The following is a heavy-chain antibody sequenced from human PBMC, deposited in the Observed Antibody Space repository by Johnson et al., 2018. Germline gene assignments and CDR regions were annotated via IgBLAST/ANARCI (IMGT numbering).Heavy chain of an antibody. CDR3: ARGPQGEILMGWGFDY. V-gene: IGHV3-9*01. CDR2: INRNSVNI. CDR1: GFIFDDFA. J-gene: IGHJ4*01. Sequence: VQLQESGGGLVQPGRSLRLSCAASGFIFDDFAMHWVRQAPGKGLEWVSGINRNSVNIAYADSAKGRFTISRDNAKNSLYLQLNSLRAEDTAFYYFARGPQGEILMGWGFDYWGQGTLVTVSS. D-gene: IGHD3-16*01.